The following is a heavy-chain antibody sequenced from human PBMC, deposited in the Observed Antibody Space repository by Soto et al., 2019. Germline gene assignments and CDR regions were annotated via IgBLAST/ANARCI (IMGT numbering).Heavy chain of an antibody. Sequence: ASVKVSCKVSGYTLTELSMHWVRQAPGKGPEWMGGFDPEDGETIYAQKFQGRVTMTEDTSTDTAYMELSSLRSEDTAVYYCARGLQLERPNYYFDYWGQGTLVTVSS. J-gene: IGHJ4*02. D-gene: IGHD1-1*01. V-gene: IGHV1-24*01. CDR3: ARGLQLERPNYYFDY. CDR1: GYTLTELS. CDR2: FDPEDGET.